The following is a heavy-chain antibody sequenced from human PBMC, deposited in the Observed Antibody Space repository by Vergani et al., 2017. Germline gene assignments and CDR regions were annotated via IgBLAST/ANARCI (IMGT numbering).Heavy chain of an antibody. J-gene: IGHJ6*03. CDR1: GFPFSTYG. CDR2: ITSSGSYG. D-gene: IGHD1-7*01. Sequence: VQLVESGGGVVQPGESLRLSCAASGFPFSTYGMHWVRQAPGKGLEWVSSITSSGSYGYYADSVKGRFTISRDNAKNSLYLQMNSLRAEDTAVYYCARGANWNYFGSGYYMDVWGKGTTVTVSS. V-gene: IGHV3-21*02. CDR3: ARGANWNYFGSGYYMDV.